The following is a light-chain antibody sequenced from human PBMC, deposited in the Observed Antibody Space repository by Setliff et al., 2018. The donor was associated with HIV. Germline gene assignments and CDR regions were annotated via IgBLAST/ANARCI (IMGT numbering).Light chain of an antibody. Sequence: QSVLTQPASVSGSPGQSITISCTGTSSDVGAYIYVSWYQQHPGKAPKLMIYEVTHRPSGVSNRFSGSKSGNTASLTISGLQAEDEADYYCCSYAGRYIYVFGTGTKVTVL. CDR3: CSYAGRYIYV. CDR1: SSDVGAYIY. CDR2: EVT. V-gene: IGLV2-14*01. J-gene: IGLJ1*01.